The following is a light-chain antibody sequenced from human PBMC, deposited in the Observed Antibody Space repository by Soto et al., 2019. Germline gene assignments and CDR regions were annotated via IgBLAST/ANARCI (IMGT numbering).Light chain of an antibody. V-gene: IGKV3D-15*01. CDR3: QQYNIWPRT. J-gene: IGKJ1*01. Sequence: DIVMTQSPATLSLSPGERATLSCRASQSVGNNLAWYQQKPGQAPRLLIYGAYTRATGIPARFSGTGSGTEFTLTISSLQSEDFAVFFCQQYNIWPRTFGQGTKVEIK. CDR1: QSVGNN. CDR2: GAY.